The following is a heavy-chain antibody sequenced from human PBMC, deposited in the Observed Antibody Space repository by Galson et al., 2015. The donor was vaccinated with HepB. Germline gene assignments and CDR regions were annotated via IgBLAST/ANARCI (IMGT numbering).Heavy chain of an antibody. CDR1: GFTFSDYY. CDR3: ARDSSGYRDAFDI. CDR2: ISSSSSYT. D-gene: IGHD3-22*01. V-gene: IGHV3-11*06. Sequence: SLRLSCAASGFTFSDYYMSWIRQAPGKGLEWVSYISSSSSYTNYADSVKGRFTISRDNAKNSLYLQMNSLRAEDTAVYYCARDSSGYRDAFDIWGQGTMVTISS. J-gene: IGHJ3*02.